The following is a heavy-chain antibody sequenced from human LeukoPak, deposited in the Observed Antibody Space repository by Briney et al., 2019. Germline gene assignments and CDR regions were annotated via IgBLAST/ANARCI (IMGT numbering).Heavy chain of an antibody. CDR1: GFTFDDYA. V-gene: IGHV3-9*01. J-gene: IGHJ4*02. D-gene: IGHD3-22*01. Sequence: GRSLRLSCAASGFTFDDYAMHWVRQAPGKGLEWVSGISWNSGNIGYADSVRGRFTISRDNAKNSLYLQMNSLRVEDTALYYCAKGYYYDSSGPLDYWGQGTLVTVSS. CDR2: ISWNSGNI. CDR3: AKGYYYDSSGPLDY.